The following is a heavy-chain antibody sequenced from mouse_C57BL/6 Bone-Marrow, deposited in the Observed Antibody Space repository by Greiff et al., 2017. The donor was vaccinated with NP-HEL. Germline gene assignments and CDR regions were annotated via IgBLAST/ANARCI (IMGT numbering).Heavy chain of an antibody. J-gene: IGHJ2*01. Sequence: VQLQESGAELVRPGASVTLSCKASGYTFTDYEMHWVKQTPVHGLEWIGAIDPETGGTAYNQKFKGKAILTADKSSSTAYMALRSLTSEDSAVYYCTRDTTVVANFDYWGQGTTLTVSS. CDR3: TRDTTVVANFDY. CDR2: IDPETGGT. D-gene: IGHD1-1*01. CDR1: GYTFTDYE. V-gene: IGHV1-15*01.